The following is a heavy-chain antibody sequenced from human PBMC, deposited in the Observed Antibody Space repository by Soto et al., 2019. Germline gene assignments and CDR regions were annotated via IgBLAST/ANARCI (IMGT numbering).Heavy chain of an antibody. CDR3: ARKNSARGLNSYYYYTAA. V-gene: IGHV4-59*01. J-gene: IGHJ6*03. CDR2: IYYSGST. D-gene: IGHD2-21*01. Sequence: SETLSLTCTVSGGSISSYYWSWIRQPPGKGLEWIGYIYYSGSTNYNPSLKSRVTISVDTSKNQFSLKLSSVTAADTAVYYCARKNSARGLNSYYYYTAAGGKGTTSTV. CDR1: GGSISSYY.